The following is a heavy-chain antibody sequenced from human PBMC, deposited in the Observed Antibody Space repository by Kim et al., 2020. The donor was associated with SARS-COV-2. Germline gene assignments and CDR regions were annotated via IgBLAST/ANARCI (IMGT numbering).Heavy chain of an antibody. CDR1: GGSISSGAYA. D-gene: IGHD4-17*01. Sequence: SETLSLTCRVSGGSISSGAYAWSWLRQAPGKGPEWFGYIYYSGTSHHNPALSRRVTLSIERSKNQITLQLRSVTAADTAVYFCARGGASTVTSFWYFDLWGRGTLVSVSS. J-gene: IGHJ2*01. CDR3: ARGGASTVTSFWYFDL. V-gene: IGHV4-30-2*01. CDR2: IYYSGTS.